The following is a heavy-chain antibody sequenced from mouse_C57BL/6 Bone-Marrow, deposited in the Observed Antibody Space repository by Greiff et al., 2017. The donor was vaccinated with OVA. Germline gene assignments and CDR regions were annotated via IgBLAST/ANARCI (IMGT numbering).Heavy chain of an antibody. V-gene: IGHV1-15*01. CDR1: GYTFTDYE. CDR2: IDPETGGT. Sequence: QVQLQQSGAELVRPGASVTLSCKASGYTFTDYEMHWVKQTPVHGLEWIGAIDPETGGTAYNQKFKGKAILTADKSSSTAYMVLRSLTHEDSAVYYCTRGDYCSSYGWYFDVWGTGTTVTVSS. J-gene: IGHJ1*03. CDR3: TRGDYCSSYGWYFDV. D-gene: IGHD1-1*01.